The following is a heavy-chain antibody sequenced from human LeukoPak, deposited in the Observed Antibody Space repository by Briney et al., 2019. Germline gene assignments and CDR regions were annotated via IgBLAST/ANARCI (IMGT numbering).Heavy chain of an antibody. CDR1: GGSFSGYY. V-gene: IGHV4-34*01. Sequence: SETLSLTCAVYGGSFSGYYWSWIRQPPGKGLEWIGEINHSGSTNYNPSLKSRFTISVDTSKNQFSLKLSSMTAADTAVYYCARGGRYSYGFDPWGQGTLVTVSS. CDR3: ARGGRYSYGFDP. J-gene: IGHJ5*02. CDR2: INHSGST. D-gene: IGHD5-18*01.